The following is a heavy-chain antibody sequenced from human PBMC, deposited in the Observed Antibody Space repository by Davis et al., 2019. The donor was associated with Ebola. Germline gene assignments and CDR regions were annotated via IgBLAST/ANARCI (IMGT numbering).Heavy chain of an antibody. D-gene: IGHD2-2*02. J-gene: IGHJ6*01. Sequence: ASVKVSCKASGYTFTSYGISWVRQAPGQGLEWMGWINPNSGGTNYAQKFQGRVTMTRDTSISTAYMELSRLRSDDTAVYYWARALYCSSTSCYIGSNYGMDVWGQGTTVTVSS. CDR3: ARALYCSSTSCYIGSNYGMDV. V-gene: IGHV1-2*02. CDR1: GYTFTSYG. CDR2: INPNSGGT.